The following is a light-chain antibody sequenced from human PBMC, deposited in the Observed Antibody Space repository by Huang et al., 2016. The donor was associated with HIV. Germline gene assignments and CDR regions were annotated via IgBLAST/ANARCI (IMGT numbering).Light chain of an antibody. V-gene: IGKV3-15*01. Sequence: EMVMTQSPATLSASPGEGVTLSCRASQSVSSNLAWYQLKPGQAPRLLIYAASTRASGIPARFSGSGSGTEFTLTISSLQSEDFAIYYCQQYNNWPPWTFGQGTNVEIK. CDR3: QQYNNWPPWT. CDR2: AAS. CDR1: QSVSSN. J-gene: IGKJ1*01.